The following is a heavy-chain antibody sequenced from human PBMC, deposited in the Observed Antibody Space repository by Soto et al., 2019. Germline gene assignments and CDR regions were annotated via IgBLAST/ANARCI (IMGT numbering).Heavy chain of an antibody. V-gene: IGHV3-30*18. CDR3: AKEVLGYCSSTSCYSGMDV. CDR1: GFTFSSYG. CDR2: TSYDGSNK. J-gene: IGHJ6*02. D-gene: IGHD2-2*01. Sequence: GGSLRLSCAASGFTFSSYGMHWVRQAPGKGLEWEAVTSYDGSNKYYADSVKGRFTISRDNPKNTLYLQMNSLRAEDTAVYYCAKEVLGYCSSTSCYSGMDVWGQGTTVTVSS.